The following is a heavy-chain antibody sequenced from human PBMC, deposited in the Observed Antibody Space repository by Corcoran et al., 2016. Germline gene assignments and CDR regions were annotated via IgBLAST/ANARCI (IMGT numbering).Heavy chain of an antibody. Sequence: QVQLQESGPGLVVPSGTLSLTCAISGDSISNSNWWTWVRQPPGKGLEWIGEIYHRGDTNYNPSLESRVAMSVEKSKNHFSLILSSVTAADTAVYYWARGEARGSGQVGCDLWGQGTLFTVSS. J-gene: IGHJ4*02. CDR1: GDSISNSNW. CDR2: IYHRGDT. D-gene: IGHD3-10*01. CDR3: ARGEARGSGQVGCDL. V-gene: IGHV4-4*02.